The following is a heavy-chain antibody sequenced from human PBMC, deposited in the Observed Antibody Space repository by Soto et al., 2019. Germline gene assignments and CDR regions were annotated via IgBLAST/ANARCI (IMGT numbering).Heavy chain of an antibody. CDR1: GGSITNYY. Sequence: PSETLSLTCTVSGGSITNYYWSWIRQPPGKGLEWIGYIYHSGSTYYNPSLKSRVTISVDTSKNQFSLKLSSVTAADTAVYYCAREGDSSGYSPPDYWGQGTLVTVSS. CDR3: AREGDSSGYSPPDY. J-gene: IGHJ4*02. D-gene: IGHD3-22*01. CDR2: IYHSGST. V-gene: IGHV4-59*01.